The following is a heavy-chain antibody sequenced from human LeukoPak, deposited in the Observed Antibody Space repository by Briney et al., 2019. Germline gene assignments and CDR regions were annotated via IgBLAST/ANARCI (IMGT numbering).Heavy chain of an antibody. D-gene: IGHD6-19*01. V-gene: IGHV4-30-4*08. CDR3: ARLLGYSSGWYLYHFDY. J-gene: IGHJ4*02. CDR2: IYYSGST. Sequence: SQTLSLTCTLSVGSITSGGYYWSWIRQHPGKGLEWIGYIYYSGSTYYNPSLKSRVTISVDTSKNQFSLKLSFVTAADTAVYYCARLLGYSSGWYLYHFDYWGQGTLVTVSS. CDR1: VGSITSGGYY.